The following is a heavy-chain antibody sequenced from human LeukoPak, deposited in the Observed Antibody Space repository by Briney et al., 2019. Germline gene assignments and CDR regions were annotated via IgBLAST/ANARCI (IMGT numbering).Heavy chain of an antibody. V-gene: IGHV1-69*05. CDR2: IIPIFGTA. CDR1: GGTFSSYA. J-gene: IGHJ4*02. Sequence: ASVKVSCKASGGTFSSYAISWVRQAPGQGLEWMGGIIPIFGTANYAQKFQGRVTITTDESTSTAYMELSSLRSEDTAVYYCARDGTTGTMFDYWGQGTLVTVSS. D-gene: IGHD1-1*01. CDR3: ARDGTTGTMFDY.